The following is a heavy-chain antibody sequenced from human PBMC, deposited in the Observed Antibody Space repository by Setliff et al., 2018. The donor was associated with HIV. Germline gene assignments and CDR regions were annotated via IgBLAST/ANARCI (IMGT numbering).Heavy chain of an antibody. J-gene: IGHJ4*02. CDR3: ARDGYYYDGSAYSTFDY. Sequence: EASVKVSCKASGYTFINYGISWVRQAPGQGLEWMGWISAYNGNTNYAQQLQGRVTMTTDTSTSTAYMELRSLRSDDTAVYYCARDGYYYDGSAYSTFDYWGQGTLVTVSS. V-gene: IGHV1-18*01. CDR1: GYTFINYG. CDR2: ISAYNGNT. D-gene: IGHD3-22*01.